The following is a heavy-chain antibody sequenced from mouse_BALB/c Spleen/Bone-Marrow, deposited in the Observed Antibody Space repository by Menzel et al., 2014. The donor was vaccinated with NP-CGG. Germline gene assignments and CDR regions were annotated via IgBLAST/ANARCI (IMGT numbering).Heavy chain of an antibody. Sequence: QVQLQQPGAELVKPGASVKLSCKASGYTFTSYYMYWVKQRPGQGLEWIGEINPSNGGTNFNEKFKSKATLTVDKSSSTACMQLSRLTSEGSAVYYCTREGDSPFAYWGQGTLVTVSA. J-gene: IGHJ3*01. CDR1: GYTFTSYY. D-gene: IGHD2-13*01. CDR2: INPSNGGT. V-gene: IGHV1S81*02. CDR3: TREGDSPFAY.